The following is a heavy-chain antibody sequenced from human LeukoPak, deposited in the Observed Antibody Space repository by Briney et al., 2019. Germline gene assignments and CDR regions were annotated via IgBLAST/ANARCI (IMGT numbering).Heavy chain of an antibody. V-gene: IGHV4-59*01. D-gene: IGHD1-14*01. CDR2: IYHSGST. Sequence: SETLSLTCTVSGGSISSSYYWSWIRQPPGKGLEWIGYIYHSGSTNYNPSLKSRVTISVDTSKNQVSLNLSSVTAADTAVYYCARANQRKSATGYYYYYGLDVWGQGTTVTVSS. J-gene: IGHJ6*02. CDR1: GGSISSSYY. CDR3: ARANQRKSATGYYYYYGLDV.